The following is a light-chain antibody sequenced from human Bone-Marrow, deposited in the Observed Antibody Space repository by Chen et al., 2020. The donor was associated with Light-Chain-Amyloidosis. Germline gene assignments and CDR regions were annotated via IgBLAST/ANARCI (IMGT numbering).Light chain of an antibody. CDR3: QSADSSGTYEVI. J-gene: IGLJ2*01. V-gene: IGLV3-25*03. CDR2: RDT. Sequence: YELTRPPPVSVPPGQTARIPCSGDDLPTKYAYWYQQKPGQAPVLVIHRDTERPSGISERFSGSSSGTTATLTISGVQAEDEADYHCQSADSSGTYEVIFGGGTKLTVL. CDR1: DLPTKY.